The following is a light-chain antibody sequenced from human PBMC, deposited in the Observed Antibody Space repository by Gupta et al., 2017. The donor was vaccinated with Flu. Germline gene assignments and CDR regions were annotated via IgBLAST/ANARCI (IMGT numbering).Light chain of an antibody. V-gene: IGKV3-20*01. CDR3: QQYGSSSPIT. Sequence: EIVLTHSPRTLSLSQGEIATLSCMASQSVSSSYVAWYQQKPGQAPRLLRYGASRRGTGIPDRFSGSGSGTDFTLNISRLEPEDFAVYCCQQYGSSSPITFGQGTRVEIK. CDR2: GAS. CDR1: QSVSSSY. J-gene: IGKJ5*01.